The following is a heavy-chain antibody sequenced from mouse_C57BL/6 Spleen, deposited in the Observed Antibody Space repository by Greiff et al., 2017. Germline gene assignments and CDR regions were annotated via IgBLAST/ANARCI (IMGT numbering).Heavy chain of an antibody. D-gene: IGHD2-4*01. V-gene: IGHV5-16*01. Sequence: EVKLMESEGGLVQPGRSMKLSCTVSGFTFSDYYMAWVRQVPEKGLEWVANINYDGSSTYYLDSLKSRFIISRDNAKNILYLQMSSLKSEDTATDYCARDGDYDVGYFDVWGTGTTVTVSS. CDR2: INYDGSST. J-gene: IGHJ1*03. CDR3: ARDGDYDVGYFDV. CDR1: GFTFSDYY.